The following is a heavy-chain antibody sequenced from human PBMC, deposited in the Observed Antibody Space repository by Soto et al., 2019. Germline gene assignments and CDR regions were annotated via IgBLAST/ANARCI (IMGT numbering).Heavy chain of an antibody. J-gene: IGHJ6*02. D-gene: IGHD3-9*01. CDR3: AKALRYFDWSPSAYYHYGMGV. V-gene: IGHV3-30*18. Sequence: QVQLVESGGGVVQSGTSLRLSCAASGFIFTNYGMHWVRQAPGKGLEWVAVISQDGGNKHYADSVKGRFTISRDNSRNTLYLQTNSLRAEDTAVYYCAKALRYFDWSPSAYYHYGMGVWGQGTTVTVSS. CDR2: ISQDGGNK. CDR1: GFIFTNYG.